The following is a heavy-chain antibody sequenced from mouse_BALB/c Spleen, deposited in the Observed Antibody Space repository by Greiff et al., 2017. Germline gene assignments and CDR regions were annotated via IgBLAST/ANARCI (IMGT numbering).Heavy chain of an antibody. CDR3: ARSGYYYY. Sequence: QVQLQQPGAELVKPGTSVKLSCKASGYIFTSYWINWVKLRPGQGLEWIGDIYPGSGSTNYNEKFKSKATLTVDTSSSTAYMQLSSLASEDSALYYCARSGYYYYWGQGTLVTVSA. V-gene: IGHV1-55*01. D-gene: IGHD3-1*01. CDR2: IYPGSGST. CDR1: GYIFTSYW. J-gene: IGHJ3*01.